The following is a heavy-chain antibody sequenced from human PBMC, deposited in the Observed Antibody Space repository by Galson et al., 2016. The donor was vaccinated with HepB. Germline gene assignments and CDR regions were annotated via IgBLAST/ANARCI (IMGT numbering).Heavy chain of an antibody. CDR2: INYSGDT. D-gene: IGHD2-8*01. J-gene: IGHJ6*03. Sequence: TLSLTCTVSGGSINDGNHYWSWIRQHPRKGLEWIGYINYSGDTFYNPSLNSRLRMAVDTPKNQFSLRLSSVTAADTAVYYCVRGTYAYYYYIDVWGKGTTVTVSS. CDR1: GGSINDGNHY. V-gene: IGHV4-31*03. CDR3: VRGTYAYYYYIDV.